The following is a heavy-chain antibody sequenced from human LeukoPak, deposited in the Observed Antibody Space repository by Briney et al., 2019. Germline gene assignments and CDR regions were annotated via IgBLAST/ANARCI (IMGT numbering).Heavy chain of an antibody. CDR1: GFTFGSYA. CDR2: VSYDGGNT. CDR3: VRDVGVGTGIYYYFDY. Sequence: GGSLRLSCAASGFTFGSYAMHWVRQAPGKGLEWVGLVSYDGGNTYYGDSVRGRFSISRDNSKNTVYQQMNSPRADDSAVYYCVRDVGVGTGIYYYFDYWGQGTLVTVSS. V-gene: IGHV3-33*01. J-gene: IGHJ4*02. D-gene: IGHD2-8*02.